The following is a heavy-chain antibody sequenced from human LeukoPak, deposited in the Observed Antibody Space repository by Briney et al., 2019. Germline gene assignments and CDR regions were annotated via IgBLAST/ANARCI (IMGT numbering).Heavy chain of an antibody. D-gene: IGHD1-7*01. CDR3: AKVGASAGYSSPDWHYWV. V-gene: IGHV4-4*07. CDR2: IYTSGST. Sequence: SETLSLTCTASGFPFSTYSWSWVRQPAGKGLEWIGRIYTSGSTNYNPSLKSRVTMSVDTSKNQFSLKLSSVTAADTAVYYCAKVGASAGYSSPDWHYWVRGRGTLVTVSS. J-gene: IGHJ2*01. CDR1: GFPFSTYS.